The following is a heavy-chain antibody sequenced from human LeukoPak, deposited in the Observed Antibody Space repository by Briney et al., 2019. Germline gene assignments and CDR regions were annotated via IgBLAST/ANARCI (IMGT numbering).Heavy chain of an antibody. J-gene: IGHJ3*02. Sequence: PGGSLRLSCAASGFTFSSYWMSWVRQAPGKGLEWVANIKQDGSEKYYVDSVKGRFTISRDNAKNSLYLQMNSLRAEDTAVYYCASPLAPGAFDIWGQGTMVTVSS. D-gene: IGHD6-6*01. V-gene: IGHV3-7*01. CDR3: ASPLAPGAFDI. CDR2: IKQDGSEK. CDR1: GFTFSSYW.